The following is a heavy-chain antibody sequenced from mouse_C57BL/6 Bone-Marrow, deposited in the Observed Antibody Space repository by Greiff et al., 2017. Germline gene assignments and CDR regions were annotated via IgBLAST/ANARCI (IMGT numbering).Heavy chain of an antibody. CDR2: ILPGSGST. D-gene: IGHD2-3*01. Sequence: VQLQQSGPELVRPGVSVKISCKGSGYTFTGYWIEWIKQRPGHGLEWIGEILPGSGSTNYNEKFKGKATFTADTSSNTAYMQLSSLTTEDSAIYYCAREGWLLDYWGQGTTLTVSS. J-gene: IGHJ2*01. V-gene: IGHV1-9*01. CDR1: GYTFTGYW. CDR3: AREGWLLDY.